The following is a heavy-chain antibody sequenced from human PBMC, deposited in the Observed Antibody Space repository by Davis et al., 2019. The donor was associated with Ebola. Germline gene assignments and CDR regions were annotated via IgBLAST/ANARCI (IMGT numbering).Heavy chain of an antibody. D-gene: IGHD4/OR15-4a*01. CDR1: GFTVSSNH. V-gene: IGHV3-53*05. CDR2: IYDQST. J-gene: IGHJ3*01. Sequence: GGSLRLSCAASGFTVSSNHMSWVRQAPGKGLEWVSVIYDQSTAYADSVRGRFIISRDKSNNTLYLEMNSLRVDDTAVYYCTRGGADDPLDVWGRGTMVTVSS. CDR3: TRGGADDPLDV.